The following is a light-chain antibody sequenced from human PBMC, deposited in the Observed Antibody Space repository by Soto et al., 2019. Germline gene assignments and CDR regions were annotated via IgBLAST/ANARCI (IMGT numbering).Light chain of an antibody. CDR3: SSYTSSSKTV. J-gene: IGLJ1*01. CDR2: DVS. Sequence: QSVVTQPASVCGSPGQSNTISCTGTRSDVGGYNYVSWYQQHPGKAPKLMIYDVSNRPSGVSNRFSGSKSGNTASLTISGLQAEDEADYYCSSYTSSSKTVFGTGTKVTVL. V-gene: IGLV2-14*01. CDR1: RSDVGGYNY.